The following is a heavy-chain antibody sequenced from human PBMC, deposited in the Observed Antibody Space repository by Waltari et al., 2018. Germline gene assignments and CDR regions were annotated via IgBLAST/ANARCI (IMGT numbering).Heavy chain of an antibody. CDR2: IYPGDSNP. V-gene: IGHV5-51*01. CDR3: ARFSGPLLAHNWFDP. J-gene: IGHJ5*02. Sequence: EAQLVQSGAEVKKPGESLKISCKGSGYRFSDYWIGWVRQMPGKGLEWMGIIYPGDSNPRYRPSFQGQVTMSADKSISTAYLQWSSLKASDTAIYYCARFSGPLLAHNWFDPWGQGTLVTVSS. CDR1: GYRFSDYW. D-gene: IGHD1-26*01.